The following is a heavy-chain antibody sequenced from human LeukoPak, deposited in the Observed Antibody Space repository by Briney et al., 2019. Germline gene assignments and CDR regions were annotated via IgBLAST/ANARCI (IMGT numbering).Heavy chain of an antibody. CDR2: IYYSGRN. CDR3: ARHVDPAMVVHDAFDL. Sequence: SETLSLTGTVAGGSSSSFYWRWIRQPPGKEREGSGYIYYSGRNNYNPSLKSRVTISEDTPKNQSSVKSGSVTAADTAVYYCARHVDPAMVVHDAFDLWGQGTMVPVSS. CDR1: GGSSSSFY. D-gene: IGHD5-18*01. V-gene: IGHV4-59*08. J-gene: IGHJ3*01.